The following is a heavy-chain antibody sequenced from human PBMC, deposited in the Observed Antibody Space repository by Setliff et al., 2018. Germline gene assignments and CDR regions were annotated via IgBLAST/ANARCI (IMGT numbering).Heavy chain of an antibody. CDR2: IYHGGDT. CDR3: ARAPGRNIRGDY. Sequence: NPSETLSLTCAVSGGFISSHQGFCTRQPPGKGLEWIGRIYHGGDTYYNASLKSRLTISVDTSKNQFSLKLRSVTAADTAVYYCARAPGRNIRGDYWGQGALVTVSS. CDR1: GGFISSHQ. V-gene: IGHV4-59*05. J-gene: IGHJ4*02. D-gene: IGHD3-10*01.